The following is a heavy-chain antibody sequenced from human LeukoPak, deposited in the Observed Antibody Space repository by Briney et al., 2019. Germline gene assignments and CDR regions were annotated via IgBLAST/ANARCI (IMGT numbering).Heavy chain of an antibody. D-gene: IGHD2-8*01. J-gene: IGHJ5*02. CDR2: ISGSGGTI. V-gene: IGHV3-48*03. Sequence: GGSLRPSCAASGFTFSSYEMNWVRQAPGKGLEWVSYISGSGGTIYYADSVKGRFTISRDNSKNTLYLQMNSLRPEDTAVYYCARGPRYCSNGVCYLAMAGNGNWFDPWGQGTLVTVSS. CDR1: GFTFSSYE. CDR3: ARGPRYCSNGVCYLAMAGNGNWFDP.